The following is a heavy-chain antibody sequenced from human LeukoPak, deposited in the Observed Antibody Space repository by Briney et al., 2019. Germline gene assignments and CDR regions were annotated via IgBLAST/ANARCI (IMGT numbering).Heavy chain of an antibody. CDR1: GGSISSSSYY. V-gene: IGHV4-39*07. D-gene: IGHD6-13*01. J-gene: IGHJ4*02. CDR2: IYYSGST. Sequence: SETLSLTCTVSGGSISSSSYYWGWIRQPPGKGLEWIGSIYYSGSTYYNPSLKSRVTISVDTSKNQSSLKLSSVPAADTAVYYCATFSSWYLDYWGQGTLVTVSS. CDR3: ATFSSWYLDY.